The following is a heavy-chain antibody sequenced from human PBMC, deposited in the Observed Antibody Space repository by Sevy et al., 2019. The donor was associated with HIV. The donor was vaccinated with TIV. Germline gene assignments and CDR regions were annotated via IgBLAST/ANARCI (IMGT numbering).Heavy chain of an antibody. J-gene: IGHJ3*02. D-gene: IGHD6-19*01. CDR2: ISWNSGSI. CDR1: GFTFDDYA. CDR3: AKDEYSSGWFPGAFDI. V-gene: IGHV3-9*03. Sequence: GGSLRLSCAASGFTFDDYAMHWVRQAPGKGLEWVSGISWNSGSIGYADSVKGRFTISRDNAKNSLYLQTNSLRAEDMALYYCAKDEYSSGWFPGAFDIWGQGTMVTVSS.